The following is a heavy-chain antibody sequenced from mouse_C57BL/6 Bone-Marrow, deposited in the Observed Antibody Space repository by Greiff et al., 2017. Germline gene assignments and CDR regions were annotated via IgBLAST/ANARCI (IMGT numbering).Heavy chain of an antibody. Sequence: VQLQESGAELARPGASVKLSCKASGYTFTSYGISWVKQRTGQGLEWIGEIYPRSGNTYYNEKFKGKATLTAEKSSSTAYMELRSLTSEDSAVYFCARDDYYGSSYRFDYWGQGTTLTVSS. CDR3: ARDDYYGSSYRFDY. J-gene: IGHJ2*01. V-gene: IGHV1-81*01. D-gene: IGHD1-1*01. CDR1: GYTFTSYG. CDR2: IYPRSGNT.